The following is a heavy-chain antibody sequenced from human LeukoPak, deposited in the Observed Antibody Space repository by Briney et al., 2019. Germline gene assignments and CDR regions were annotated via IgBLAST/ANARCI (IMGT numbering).Heavy chain of an antibody. CDR3: AREEGYSDYGLDY. D-gene: IGHD5-12*01. V-gene: IGHV3-30*03. Sequence: GGSLRLSCAASGFTFSSYGMHWVRQAPGKGLEWVAVISYDGSNKYYADSVKGRFTTSRDNSKNTLYLQMNSLRAEDTAVYYCAREEGYSDYGLDYWGQGTLVTVSS. CDR1: GFTFSSYG. J-gene: IGHJ4*02. CDR2: ISYDGSNK.